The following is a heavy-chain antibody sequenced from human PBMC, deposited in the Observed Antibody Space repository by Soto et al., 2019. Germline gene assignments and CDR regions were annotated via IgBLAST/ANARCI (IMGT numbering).Heavy chain of an antibody. CDR2: IIPIFGTA. D-gene: IGHD3-10*01. Sequence: QVQLVQSGAEVKKTGSSVTVSCKASGGTFSSYAISWVRQAPGQGLAWMGGIIPIFGTANYAQKFQGRVTITADKSPSKAHREQMSMGSEDTAVYYCARDPMVRGVIITNYYYYYGMDVWGQGTTVTVSS. J-gene: IGHJ6*02. CDR1: GGTFSSYA. CDR3: ARDPMVRGVIITNYYYYYGMDV. V-gene: IGHV1-69*06.